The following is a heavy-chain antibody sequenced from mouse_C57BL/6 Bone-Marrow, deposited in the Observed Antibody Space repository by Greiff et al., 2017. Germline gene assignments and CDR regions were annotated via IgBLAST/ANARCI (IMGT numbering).Heavy chain of an antibody. CDR3: ARGRFYWYFDV. CDR2: IYPGGGYT. CDR1: GYTFTNYW. J-gene: IGHJ1*03. V-gene: IGHV1-63*01. Sequence: VKLQESGAELVRPGTSVKMSCKASGYTFTNYWIGWAKQRPGHGLEWIGDIYPGGGYTNYNEKFKGKATLTADKSSSTAYMQFSSLTSEDSAIYYCARGRFYWYFDVWGTGTTVTVSS.